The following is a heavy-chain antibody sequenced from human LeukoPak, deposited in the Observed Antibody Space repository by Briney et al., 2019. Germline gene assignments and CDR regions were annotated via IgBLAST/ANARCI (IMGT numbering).Heavy chain of an antibody. Sequence: PGGSLRLSCAASGFTFSSYAMSWVPQAPGKGLEWVSAISGSGGSTYYADSVKGRFTISRDNSKNTLYLQMNSLRAEDTAVYYCAKIGDYGRGPLNDYWGQGTLVTVSS. CDR2: ISGSGGST. CDR1: GFTFSSYA. V-gene: IGHV3-23*01. CDR3: AKIGDYGRGPLNDY. D-gene: IGHD4-17*01. J-gene: IGHJ4*02.